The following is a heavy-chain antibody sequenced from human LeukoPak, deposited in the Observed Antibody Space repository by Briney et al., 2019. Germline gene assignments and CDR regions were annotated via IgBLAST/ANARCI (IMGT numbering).Heavy chain of an antibody. J-gene: IGHJ4*02. CDR2: IYYSGST. CDR1: GGSISSYY. Sequence: SETLSLTCAVSGGSISSYYWSWIRQPPGKGLEWIGYIYYSGSTNYNPSLKSRVTISVDTSKNQFSLKLSSVTAADTAVYYCAREGYYDSSGYQVLDYWGQGTLVTVSS. V-gene: IGHV4-59*01. D-gene: IGHD3-22*01. CDR3: AREGYYDSSGYQVLDY.